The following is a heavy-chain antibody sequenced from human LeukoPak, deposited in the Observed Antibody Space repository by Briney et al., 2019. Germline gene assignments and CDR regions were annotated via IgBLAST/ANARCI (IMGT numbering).Heavy chain of an antibody. J-gene: IGHJ4*02. CDR1: GYTFTSYG. CDR3: ARAITMVRGVTEL. D-gene: IGHD3-10*01. V-gene: IGHV1-69*05. Sequence: ASVKVSCKASGYTFTSYGISWVRQAHGQGREWMGRIIPIFGTANYAQKFQARVTITTDESTSTAYMELSSLRSEDTAVYYCARAITMVRGVTELWGQGTLVTVSS. CDR2: IIPIFGTA.